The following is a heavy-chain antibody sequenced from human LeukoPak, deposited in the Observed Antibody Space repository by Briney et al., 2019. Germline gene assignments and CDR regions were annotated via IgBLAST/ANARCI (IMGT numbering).Heavy chain of an antibody. CDR1: GGSISTSSYH. CDR2: ISGSGGST. D-gene: IGHD3-22*01. CDR3: AKKTQHYYDSSGVDY. Sequence: PSETLSLTCTVSGGSISTSSYHWGWIRQAPGKGLEWVSAISGSGGSTYYADSVKGRFTISRDNSKNTLYLQMNSLRAEDTAVYYCAKKTQHYYDSSGVDYWGQGTLVTVSS. J-gene: IGHJ4*02. V-gene: IGHV3-23*01.